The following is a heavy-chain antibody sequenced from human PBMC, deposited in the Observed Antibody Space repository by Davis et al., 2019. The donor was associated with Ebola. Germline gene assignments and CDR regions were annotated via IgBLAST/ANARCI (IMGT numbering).Heavy chain of an antibody. CDR2: VHGGNGNT. CDR3: ARASFGYNSGWYADY. J-gene: IGHJ4*02. V-gene: IGHV1-3*01. D-gene: IGHD6-19*01. CDR1: GYPFTNYA. Sequence: AASVKVSCKASGYPFTNYAIHWVRQAPGQRLEWMGWVHGGNGNTKYSQRFQGRVTITTDTSASTVYLDLTSLRSDDTAVFYCARASFGYNSGWYADYWGPGSLVTVSS.